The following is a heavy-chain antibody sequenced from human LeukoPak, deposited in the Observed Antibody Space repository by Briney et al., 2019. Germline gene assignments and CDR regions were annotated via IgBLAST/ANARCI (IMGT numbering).Heavy chain of an antibody. V-gene: IGHV4-38-2*02. Sequence: SETLSLTCTVSGYSISSGYYWGWIRQPPGKGLEWIGSIYHSGSTYYNPSLKSRVTISVDTSKNQFSLKLSSVTAADTAVYYCAGAGGGTCYHCDFWGQGTLVTVSS. CDR1: GYSISSGYY. J-gene: IGHJ4*02. CDR2: IYHSGST. CDR3: AGAGGGTCYHCDF. D-gene: IGHD2-15*01.